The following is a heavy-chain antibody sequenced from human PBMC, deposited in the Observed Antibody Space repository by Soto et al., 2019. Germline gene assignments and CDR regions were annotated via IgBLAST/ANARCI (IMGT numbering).Heavy chain of an antibody. CDR3: ARLYGSGSDYFDY. V-gene: IGHV3-53*04. CDR1: GFTISSNY. D-gene: IGHD3-10*01. J-gene: IGHJ4*02. Sequence: EVQLVESGGGLVQPGGSLRLSCAASGFTISSNYMSWVRQAPGKGLEWVSVIYSGGSTYYADSVKGRSTISRHNSKNTLYLQMNSLRPEDTAVYYCARLYGSGSDYFDYWGQGALVTVSS. CDR2: IYSGGST.